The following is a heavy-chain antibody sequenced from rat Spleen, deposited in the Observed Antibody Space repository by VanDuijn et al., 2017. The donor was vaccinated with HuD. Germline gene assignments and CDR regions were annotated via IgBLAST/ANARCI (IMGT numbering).Heavy chain of an antibody. CDR2: ISPRCVRT. CDR1: GFTFSNYD. CDR3: ARQYNNYGYFDY. D-gene: IGHD1-10*01. V-gene: IGHV5-25*01. Sequence: EVQLVESGGILVQPGRSLKLSCAASGFTFSNYDMAWVRQATTKGLEWVASISPRCVRTYYRDSVKGRFTFSRDNAKSTLYLQMDSLRSEDTATYYCARQYNNYGYFDYWGQGVMVTVSS. J-gene: IGHJ2*01.